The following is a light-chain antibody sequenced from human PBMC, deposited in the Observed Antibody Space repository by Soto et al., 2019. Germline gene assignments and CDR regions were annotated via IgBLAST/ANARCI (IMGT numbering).Light chain of an antibody. CDR2: EAS. CDR1: QDISNF. V-gene: IGKV1-16*02. CDR3: QQYHSYPPT. Sequence: DIQMTQSPSSLSASVGDRVTITCRASQDISNFLAWFQQKPGKAPKSLIYEASNLQSGVPPKFSGSASGTDFTLTISSLQPEDFATCYCQQYHSYPPTFGQGTKVEIK. J-gene: IGKJ1*01.